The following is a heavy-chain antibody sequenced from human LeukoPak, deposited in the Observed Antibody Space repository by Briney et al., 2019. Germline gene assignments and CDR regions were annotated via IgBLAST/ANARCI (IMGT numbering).Heavy chain of an antibody. CDR2: ISTYNGNT. Sequence: ASVKVSCKTSGYTFTSYGISWMRQAPGQGLEWMAWISTYNGNTNYAQNLQGRVTMTTDTSTSTAYMELRSLRSDDTAVYYCARDKNWDLEYWGQGTLVTVSS. D-gene: IGHD7-27*01. J-gene: IGHJ4*02. CDR1: GYTFTSYG. V-gene: IGHV1-18*01. CDR3: ARDKNWDLEY.